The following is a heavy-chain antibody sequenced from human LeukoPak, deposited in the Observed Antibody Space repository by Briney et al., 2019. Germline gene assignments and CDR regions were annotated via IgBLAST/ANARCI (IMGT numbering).Heavy chain of an antibody. J-gene: IGHJ4*02. Sequence: SETLSLTCTASGDSISSYYWSCIRQPPGGGLEYVGSVFFNGGTYYNPTLRSRLTISVETSKNQFSLTLTSVTAADTAIYYCARLTSSRHSFESWGQGTLVTVSS. CDR3: ARLTSSRHSFES. CDR1: GDSISSYY. D-gene: IGHD6-6*01. CDR2: VFFNGGT. V-gene: IGHV4-59*04.